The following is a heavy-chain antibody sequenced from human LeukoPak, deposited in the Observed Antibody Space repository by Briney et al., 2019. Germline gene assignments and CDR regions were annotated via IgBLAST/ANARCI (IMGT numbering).Heavy chain of an antibody. V-gene: IGHV4-59*01. J-gene: IGHJ4*02. CDR2: IYYSGST. D-gene: IGHD2-2*01. Sequence: PSETLSLTCTVSGGSISSYYWSWIRQPPGKGLEWIGYIYYSGSTNYNPSLKSRVTISVDTSKNQFSLKLSSVTAADTAVYYCARGLGDDCQLLNYYFDYWGQGTLVTVSS. CDR3: ARGLGDDCQLLNYYFDY. CDR1: GGSISSYY.